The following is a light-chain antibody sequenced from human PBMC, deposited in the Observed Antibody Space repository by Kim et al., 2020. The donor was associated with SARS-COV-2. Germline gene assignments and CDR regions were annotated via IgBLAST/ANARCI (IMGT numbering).Light chain of an antibody. Sequence: LSPGDRAPPSCRASQSVSSSYLAWYQQKPGQAPRLLIYGASSRATGIPDRFSGSGSGTDFTLTISRLEPEDFAVYYCQQYGSSRTFGQGTKVDIK. CDR3: QQYGSSRT. J-gene: IGKJ1*01. V-gene: IGKV3-20*01. CDR2: GAS. CDR1: QSVSSSY.